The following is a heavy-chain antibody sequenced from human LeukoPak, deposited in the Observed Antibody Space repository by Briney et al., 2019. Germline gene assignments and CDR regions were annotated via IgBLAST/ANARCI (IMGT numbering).Heavy chain of an antibody. CDR1: GFTFSSYA. V-gene: IGHV3-23*01. Sequence: GGSLRLSCAASGFTFSSYALSWVRQTPGKGLEWVSAISGSGRNTYYADSVKGRFTISRDNSRSTVDLQMNSLRVEDTGIYYCARDEIPSGTWGQGTMVIVSS. CDR3: ARDEIPSGT. CDR2: ISGSGRNT. D-gene: IGHD6-25*01. J-gene: IGHJ3*01.